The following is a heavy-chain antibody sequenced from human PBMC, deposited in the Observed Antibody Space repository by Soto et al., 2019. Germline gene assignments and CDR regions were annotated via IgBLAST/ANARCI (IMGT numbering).Heavy chain of an antibody. J-gene: IGHJ4*02. D-gene: IGHD5-12*01. Sequence: QVQLVESGGGVVQPGRSLRLPCAASGFTFSSYAMHWVRQAPGKGLEWVAVISYDGSNKYYADSVKGRFTISRDNSKNTLYLQMNSLRAEDTAVYYCARDMDIVDTIGGGYFDYWGQGTLVTVSS. CDR1: GFTFSSYA. CDR3: ARDMDIVDTIGGGYFDY. CDR2: ISYDGSNK. V-gene: IGHV3-30-3*01.